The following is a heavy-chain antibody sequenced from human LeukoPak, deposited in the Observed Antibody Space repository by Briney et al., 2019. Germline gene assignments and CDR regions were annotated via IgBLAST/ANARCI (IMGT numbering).Heavy chain of an antibody. D-gene: IGHD1-26*01. CDR2: ISSSSSYI. Sequence: GGSLRLSCAASEFTFSSYSMNWVRQAPGKGLEWVSSISSSSSYIYYADSVKGRFTISRDNAKNSLYLQMNSLRAEDTAVYYCARSTANSGSYPAFFDYWGQGTLVTVSS. V-gene: IGHV3-21*01. J-gene: IGHJ4*02. CDR1: EFTFSSYS. CDR3: ARSTANSGSYPAFFDY.